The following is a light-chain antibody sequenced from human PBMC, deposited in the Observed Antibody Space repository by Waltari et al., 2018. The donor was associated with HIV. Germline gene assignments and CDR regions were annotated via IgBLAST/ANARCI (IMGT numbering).Light chain of an antibody. CDR1: QSILYSSNNKNY. CDR3: QQYYNTPRT. V-gene: IGKV4-1*01. Sequence: DIVINQSPYSLAVSLGERATINFKSSQSILYSSNNKNYLAWYQQKPGQPPKLLLYWASTRRSGFPDRFSGSGSETNFTLTISSLQAEDVAVYYCQQYYNTPRTFGQGTKVEIK. J-gene: IGKJ1*01. CDR2: WAS.